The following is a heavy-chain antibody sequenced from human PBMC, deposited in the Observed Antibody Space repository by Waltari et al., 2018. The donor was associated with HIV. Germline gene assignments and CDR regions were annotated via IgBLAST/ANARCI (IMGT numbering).Heavy chain of an antibody. D-gene: IGHD6-25*01. CDR1: GYTFTTST. J-gene: IGHJ4*02. V-gene: IGHV1-3*01. Sequence: QVQLVQSGAEVKKPGASVKVSCKASGYTFTTSTVQWVRQAPGQRLEWMGGINSGNGNTKYSQKFQGRVTITRDTSASTAYMELSSLRSEDTAVYYCARDSGFDYWGQGTLVTVSS. CDR2: INSGNGNT. CDR3: ARDSGFDY.